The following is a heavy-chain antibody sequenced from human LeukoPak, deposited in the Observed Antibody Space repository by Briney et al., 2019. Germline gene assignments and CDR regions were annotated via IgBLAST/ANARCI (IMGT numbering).Heavy chain of an antibody. V-gene: IGHV6-1*01. D-gene: IGHD5-24*01. CDR3: ARDRDGFS. CDR1: GDSLSSNTAA. Sequence: SQTLSLTCAISGDSLSSNTAAGNWIRQSPSRGLEWMGRTYYRSTWYYDYAVSVRNRITINPDTSKNQFSLQLNSVTPEDTAVYYCARDRDGFSWGQGTLVTVSP. CDR2: TYYRSTWYY. J-gene: IGHJ4*02.